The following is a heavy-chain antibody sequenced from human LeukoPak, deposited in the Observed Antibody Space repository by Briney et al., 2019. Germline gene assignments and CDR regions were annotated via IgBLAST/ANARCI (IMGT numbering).Heavy chain of an antibody. CDR3: AIDRWVAAAGTHFDY. D-gene: IGHD6-13*01. CDR2: IKQDGSEK. J-gene: IGHJ4*02. CDR1: GFTFSSYW. V-gene: IGHV3-7*01. Sequence: GGPLRLSCAASGFTFSSYWISWVRQAPGKGLEWVANIKQDGSEKYYVDSVKGRFTISRDNAKNSLYLQMNSLRAEDTAVYYCAIDRWVAAAGTHFDYWGQGTLVTVSS.